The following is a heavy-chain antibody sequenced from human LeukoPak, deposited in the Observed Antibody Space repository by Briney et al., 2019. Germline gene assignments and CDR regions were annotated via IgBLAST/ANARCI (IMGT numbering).Heavy chain of an antibody. CDR1: GFTFRSYA. D-gene: IGHD3-10*01. J-gene: IGHJ4*02. CDR3: ARDPRFHYGSGSTSDY. V-gene: IGHV3-30*04. Sequence: GGSLRLSCAASGFTFRSYAMHWVRQAPGKGLEWVAVTSYDGRNKYHADSVQGRFTISRDNSKSTLYLQMNSLRAEDTSIYYCARDPRFHYGSGSTSDYWGQGTLVTVSS. CDR2: TSYDGRNK.